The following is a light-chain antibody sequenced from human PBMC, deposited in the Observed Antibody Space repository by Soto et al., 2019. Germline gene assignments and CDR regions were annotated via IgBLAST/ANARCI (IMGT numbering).Light chain of an antibody. CDR1: QGISSY. J-gene: IGKJ4*01. V-gene: IGKV1-9*01. Sequence: IQFTQSPSSLSSSGGDHLSIRCRASQGISSYLAWYQQKPGKAPKLLIYAASTLQSGVPSRFSGSGSGTDFTLTISSLQPEDFSTYYCQQLNSYPLTFGGGTKVDIK. CDR2: AAS. CDR3: QQLNSYPLT.